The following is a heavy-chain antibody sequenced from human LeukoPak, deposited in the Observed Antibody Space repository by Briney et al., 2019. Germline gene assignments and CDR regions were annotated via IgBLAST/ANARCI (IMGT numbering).Heavy chain of an antibody. V-gene: IGHV3-30-3*01. D-gene: IGHD3-9*01. Sequence: PGGSLRLSCAASGFTFSSYAMHWVRQAPGKGLEWVAVISYDGSNKYYADSVKGRFTISRDNSKNTLYLQMNSLRAEDTAVYYCARDFEGLRYFDWLPYGMDVWGQGTTVTVSS. CDR1: GFTFSSYA. J-gene: IGHJ6*02. CDR3: ARDFEGLRYFDWLPYGMDV. CDR2: ISYDGSNK.